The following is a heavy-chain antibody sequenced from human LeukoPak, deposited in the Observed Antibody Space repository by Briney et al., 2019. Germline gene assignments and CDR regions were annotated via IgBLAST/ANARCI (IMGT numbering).Heavy chain of an antibody. V-gene: IGHV1-2*04. D-gene: IGHD5-24*01. CDR3: ARDRDGYGNWFDP. Sequence: ASVKVSCKASGYTFNSSYMHWVRQAPGQGLEWMGWINPNSGGTNYAQKFQGWVTMTRDTSISTAYMELSRLRSDDTAVYYCARDRDGYGNWFDPWGQGTLVTVSS. CDR1: GYTFNSSY. J-gene: IGHJ5*02. CDR2: INPNSGGT.